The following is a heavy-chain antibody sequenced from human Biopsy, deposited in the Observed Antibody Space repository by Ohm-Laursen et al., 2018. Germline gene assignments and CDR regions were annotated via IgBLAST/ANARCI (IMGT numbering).Heavy chain of an antibody. V-gene: IGHV3-7*01. D-gene: IGHD3-22*01. J-gene: IGHJ4*02. CDR1: GFTFSSNW. CDR2: INQDGSEK. CDR3: AREGASGHYYDSSGDFDY. Sequence: SLRLSCAASGFTFSSNWMSWVRRAPGKGLEWVANINQDGSEKYYVDSVKGRFTISRDNAKNSLYLQMNSLRAEDTAVYYCAREGASGHYYDSSGDFDYWGQGTLVTVSS.